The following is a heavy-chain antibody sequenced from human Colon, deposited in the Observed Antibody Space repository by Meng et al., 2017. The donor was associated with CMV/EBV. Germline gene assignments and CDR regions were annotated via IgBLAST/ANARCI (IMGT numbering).Heavy chain of an antibody. CDR1: GSTFDDYA. Sequence: GESLKISCAASGSTFDDYAMHWVRQAPGKGLEWVSLISGDSVTTYYGDSVSGRFTISRDNSKKSLYLQMDFLGPEDTAIYYCSKDRTKFASGWFDFWGQGTLVTVSS. D-gene: IGHD6-19*01. CDR3: SKDRTKFASGWFDF. V-gene: IGHV3-43D*03. J-gene: IGHJ4*02. CDR2: ISGDSVTT.